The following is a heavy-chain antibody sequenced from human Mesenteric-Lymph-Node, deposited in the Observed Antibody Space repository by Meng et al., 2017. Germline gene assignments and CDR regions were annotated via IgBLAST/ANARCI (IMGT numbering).Heavy chain of an antibody. V-gene: IGHV3-21*01. D-gene: IGHD2/OR15-2a*01. CDR1: GFTFSSYS. CDR3: ARNILRYFDL. Sequence: VPWVGSGGALVKSGGSLRLSCAASGFTFSSYSMNWVRQAPGKGLEWVSSISSSSGNIYYADSVKGRFTISRDNAKNSLYLQMNSLRAEDTAVYYCARNILRYFDLWGRGTLVTVSS. J-gene: IGHJ2*01. CDR2: ISSSSGNI.